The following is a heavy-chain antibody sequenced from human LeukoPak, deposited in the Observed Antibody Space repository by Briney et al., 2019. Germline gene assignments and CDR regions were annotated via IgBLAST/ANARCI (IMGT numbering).Heavy chain of an antibody. CDR3: ARGLAYYFDSSGSKDAFDL. CDR1: GFTFSSYE. V-gene: IGHV3-48*03. CDR2: ISSSGSTI. J-gene: IGHJ3*01. Sequence: PGGSLRLSCAASGFTFSSYEMNWVRQAPGKGLEWVSYISSSGSTIYYADSVKGRFTISRDNAKNSLYLQMHSLQTEDTAVYYCARGLAYYFDSSGSKDAFDLWGQGTFVTVS. D-gene: IGHD3-22*01.